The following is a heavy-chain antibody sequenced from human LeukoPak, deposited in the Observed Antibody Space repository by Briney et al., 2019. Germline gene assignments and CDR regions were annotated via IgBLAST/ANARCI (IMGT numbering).Heavy chain of an antibody. J-gene: IGHJ4*02. CDR1: GGSISSRFHY. Sequence: SETLSLTCNISGGSISSRFHYWAWIRQTPGKGLEWIGSIYYSGTTYYNPSLKSRVTLSVDTSKNQLSLRLNSVTAADTAVYYCARGPETYFDYWGQGTLVTVSS. V-gene: IGHV4-39*07. CDR2: IYYSGTT. CDR3: ARGPETYFDY.